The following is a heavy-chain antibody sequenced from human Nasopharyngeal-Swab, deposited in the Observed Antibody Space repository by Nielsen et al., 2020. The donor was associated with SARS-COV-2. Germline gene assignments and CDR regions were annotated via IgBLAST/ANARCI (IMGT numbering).Heavy chain of an antibody. CDR1: GFIFSDYY. Sequence: GGSLRLSCAASGFIFSDYYMTWIRQVPGKGLEWVPFISRGGESIYYADSVKGRFTISRDNAKNSVYLQMNSLRAEDSAVYYCARGDDTTDYYEPFDSWGQGTLVTVSS. D-gene: IGHD3-22*01. V-gene: IGHV3-11*04. CDR3: ARGDDTTDYYEPFDS. J-gene: IGHJ4*02. CDR2: ISRGGESI.